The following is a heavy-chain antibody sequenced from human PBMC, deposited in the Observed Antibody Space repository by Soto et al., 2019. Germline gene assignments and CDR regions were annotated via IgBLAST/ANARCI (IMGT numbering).Heavy chain of an antibody. Sequence: QVPLVQSGAEVKKPGASVKVSCKASGYTFTSYGIIWVRQAPGQGLEWMGWISAYNGNTNYAQKLQGRVTMTTDTSTSTAYMELRSLRSDDTAVYYCARRPLALRTSYYYMDVWGKGTTVTVSS. V-gene: IGHV1-18*01. D-gene: IGHD3-16*01. J-gene: IGHJ6*03. CDR1: GYTFTSYG. CDR2: ISAYNGNT. CDR3: ARRPLALRTSYYYMDV.